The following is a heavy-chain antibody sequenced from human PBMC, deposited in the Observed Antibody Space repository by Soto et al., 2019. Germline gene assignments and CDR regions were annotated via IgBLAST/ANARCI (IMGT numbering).Heavy chain of an antibody. J-gene: IGHJ3*02. Sequence: GGTLRLSGAASGFTFSNAWMSWVRKAPGKGLEWVGRIKSKTDVATTDYDAPVKGRFTISRDESKNTLYLQMNRLKTKETSVYYCTTFVFGESLHYGYDAFDIWGQGTMDTVS. CDR1: GFTFSNAW. CDR2: IKSKTDVATT. V-gene: IGHV3-15*01. CDR3: TTFVFGESLHYGYDAFDI. D-gene: IGHD3-3*01.